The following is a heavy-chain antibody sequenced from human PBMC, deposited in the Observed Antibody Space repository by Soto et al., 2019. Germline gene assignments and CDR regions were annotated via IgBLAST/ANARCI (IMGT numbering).Heavy chain of an antibody. D-gene: IGHD6-19*01. CDR2: ISHTGNT. CDR1: GGSISSGGTS. V-gene: IGHV4-30-2*01. J-gene: IGHJ4*02. CDR3: ARGISVAGTTPYYDY. Sequence: QLQLQESGSGLVKPSQTLSLTCAVSGGSISSGGTSWSWIRQPPGKGLEWLGYISHTGNTYYNPSLKSRVTMSADRSQNHLSLDLSSVTAADTAVYYCARGISVAGTTPYYDYWGQGILVAVSS.